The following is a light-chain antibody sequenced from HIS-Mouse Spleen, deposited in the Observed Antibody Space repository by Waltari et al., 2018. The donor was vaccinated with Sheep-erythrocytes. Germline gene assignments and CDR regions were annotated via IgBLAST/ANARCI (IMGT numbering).Light chain of an antibody. V-gene: IGKV2-28*01. J-gene: IGKJ1*01. Sequence: DIVMTQSPLSLPVTPGEPASISCRSSQSLLHSNGYHYLDWYLQKPGQSPQLLLYLGSNRASGVPDSVSGSGSRTDFPLNSSRVEAEDVGVYYCMQALQTPRTFCQGTKVEIK. CDR3: MQALQTPRT. CDR2: LGS. CDR1: QSLLHSNGYHY.